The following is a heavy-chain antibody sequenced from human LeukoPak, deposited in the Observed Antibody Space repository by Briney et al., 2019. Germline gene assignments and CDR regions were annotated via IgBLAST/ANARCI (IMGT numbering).Heavy chain of an antibody. J-gene: IGHJ4*02. Sequence: GGSLRLSCAASGFTLGSYAMSWVRQAPGKGLEWVSGISGRGGSTYYADSVKGRFTISRDNSKNTLYLQMNSLRAADAAVYYCAKVPFSVYYDSSGYYYYFDYWGQGTLVTVSS. CDR2: ISGRGGST. V-gene: IGHV3-23*01. CDR1: GFTLGSYA. D-gene: IGHD3-22*01. CDR3: AKVPFSVYYDSSGYYYYFDY.